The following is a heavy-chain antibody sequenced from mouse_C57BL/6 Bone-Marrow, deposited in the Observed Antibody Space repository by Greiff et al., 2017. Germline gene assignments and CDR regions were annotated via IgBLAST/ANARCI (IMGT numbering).Heavy chain of an antibody. CDR2: ISDGGSYT. J-gene: IGHJ4*01. CDR1: GFTFSSYA. V-gene: IGHV5-4*01. D-gene: IGHD4-1*01. CDR3: ARELGGDYYAMDY. Sequence: EVQLVESGGGLVKPGGSLKLSCAASGFTFSSYAMSWVRQTPEKRLEWVATISDGGSYTYYPDNVKGRFTISRDNAKNNLYLQMSHLKSEDTAMYYCARELGGDYYAMDYWGQGTSVTVSS.